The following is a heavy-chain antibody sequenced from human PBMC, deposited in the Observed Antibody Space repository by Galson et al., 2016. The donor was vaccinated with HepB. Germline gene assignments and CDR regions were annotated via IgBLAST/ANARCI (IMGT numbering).Heavy chain of an antibody. CDR1: GIVVSSTH. V-gene: IGHV3-30-3*01. J-gene: IGHJ4*02. Sequence: SLRLSCAASGIVVSSTHFSWVRQTPGKGLEWVAVISYDGSNKYYTDSVKGRFTIPRDNSKNTLYLRMNSLRAEDTAVYYCARDINLYDSSGYYYDPSRNADYWGQGTLVTVSS. D-gene: IGHD3-22*01. CDR2: ISYDGSNK. CDR3: ARDINLYDSSGYYYDPSRNADY.